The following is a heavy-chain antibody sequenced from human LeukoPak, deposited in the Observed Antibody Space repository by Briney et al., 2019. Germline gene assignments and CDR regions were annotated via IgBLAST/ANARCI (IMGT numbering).Heavy chain of an antibody. CDR1: GGTFSSYA. D-gene: IGHD6-6*01. V-gene: IGHV1-69*04. Sequence: VASVKVSCMASGGTFSSYAVSWVRQAPGQGLEWMGRIIPIFGIANYAQTFQGRVTITADKSTSTASMELSSLRSEDTAVYYCARSTKYSSSYYYYGMAVWGQATTVTV. CDR3: ARSTKYSSSYYYYGMAV. J-gene: IGHJ6*02. CDR2: IIPIFGIA.